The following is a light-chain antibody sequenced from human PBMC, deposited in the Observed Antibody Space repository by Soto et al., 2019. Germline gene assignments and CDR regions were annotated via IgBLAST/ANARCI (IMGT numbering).Light chain of an antibody. J-gene: IGKJ3*01. CDR3: EQYSSSPYT. CDR1: QSISSPY. Sequence: EIVLTQSPGTLSLSPGERATLSCRASQSISSPYLAWYQQKPGQAPRLLIDGASSRATGVPDRFSGSGSGTDFILTISRLEPEDFAVYYCEQYSSSPYTFGPGTKVDIK. CDR2: GAS. V-gene: IGKV3-20*01.